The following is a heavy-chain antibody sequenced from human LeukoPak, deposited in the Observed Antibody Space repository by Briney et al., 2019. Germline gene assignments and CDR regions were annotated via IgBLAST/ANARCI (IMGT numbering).Heavy chain of an antibody. Sequence: SETLSLTCTVSGGSISSSSYYWGWIRQPPGKGLEWIGSIYYSGSTYYNPSLKSRVTISVDTSKNQFSLKLSSVTAADTAVYYRAREQSSSSWFGYWGQGTLVTVSS. D-gene: IGHD6-13*01. CDR3: AREQSSSSWFGY. J-gene: IGHJ5*01. CDR2: IYYSGST. CDR1: GGSISSSSYY. V-gene: IGHV4-39*02.